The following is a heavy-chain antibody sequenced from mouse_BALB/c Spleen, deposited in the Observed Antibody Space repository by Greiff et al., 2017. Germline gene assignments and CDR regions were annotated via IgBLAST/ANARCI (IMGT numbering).Heavy chain of an antibody. CDR2: IDPANGNT. CDR3: APNWDGGGFDY. CDR1: GFNIKDTY. J-gene: IGHJ2*01. V-gene: IGHV14-3*02. D-gene: IGHD4-1*01. Sequence: EVKLQQSGAELVKPGASVKLSCTASGFNIKDTYMHWVKQRPEQGLEWIGRIDPANGNTKYDPKFQGKATITADTSSNTAYLQLSSLTSEDTAVYYCAPNWDGGGFDYWGQGTTLTVSS.